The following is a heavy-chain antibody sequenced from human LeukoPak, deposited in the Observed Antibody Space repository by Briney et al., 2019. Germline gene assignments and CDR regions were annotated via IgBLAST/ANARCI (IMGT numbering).Heavy chain of an antibody. CDR2: INPKSGGT. CDR1: GYTFTGYY. J-gene: IGHJ4*02. Sequence: EASVKVSCKASGYTFTGYYMHWVRQAPGQGLEWMGWINPKSGGTNYAQKFQGRVTMTRDTSISTAYMELSRLTSDDTAVYYCARGPSGWYDYWGQGTLVTVSS. V-gene: IGHV1-2*02. CDR3: ARGPSGWYDY. D-gene: IGHD6-19*01.